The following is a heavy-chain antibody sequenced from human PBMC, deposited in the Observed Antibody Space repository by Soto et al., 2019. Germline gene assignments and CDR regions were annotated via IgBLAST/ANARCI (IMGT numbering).Heavy chain of an antibody. V-gene: IGHV1-69*01. J-gene: IGHJ5*02. CDR3: ARGGAIFGVVIHNWFDP. Sequence: QVQLVQSGAEVKKPGSSVKVSCKASGGTFSSYAISWVRQAPGQGLEWMGGIIPIFGTANYAQKFQGRVTITADESTSTAYMELSSLRSEDTAVYYCARGGAIFGVVIHNWFDPWGQGTLVTVSS. CDR2: IIPIFGTA. D-gene: IGHD3-3*01. CDR1: GGTFSSYA.